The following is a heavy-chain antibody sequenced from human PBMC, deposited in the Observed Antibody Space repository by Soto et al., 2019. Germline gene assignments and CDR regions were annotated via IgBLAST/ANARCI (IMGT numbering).Heavy chain of an antibody. CDR2: IDSSGGKI. CDR1: GFTFSTYV. V-gene: IGHV3-23*01. CDR3: AKEVRRNWFDP. Sequence: GGSLRLSCAASGFTFSTYVMTWVRQAPGKGLEWVSSIDSSGGKIFYADSVKGRFTVSRDNSKRTLYLQMNSLRVEDTALYYCAKEVRRNWFDPWGQGTLVTVSS. J-gene: IGHJ5*02. D-gene: IGHD6-25*01.